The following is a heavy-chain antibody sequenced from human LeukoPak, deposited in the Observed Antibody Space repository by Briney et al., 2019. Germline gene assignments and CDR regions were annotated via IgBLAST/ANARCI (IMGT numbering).Heavy chain of an antibody. J-gene: IGHJ4*02. CDR2: IYYSGST. Sequence: PSETLSLTCTVSGGSISSSSCYWGWIRQPPGKGLEWIGSIYYSGSTYYNPSLKSRVTISVDTSKNQFSLKLSSVTAADTAVYYCARRDGSGVIDYWGQGTLVTVSS. V-gene: IGHV4-39*01. CDR1: GGSISSSSCY. CDR3: ARRDGSGVIDY. D-gene: IGHD3-10*01.